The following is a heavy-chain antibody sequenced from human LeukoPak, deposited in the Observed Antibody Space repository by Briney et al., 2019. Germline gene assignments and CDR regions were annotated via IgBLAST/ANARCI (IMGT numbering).Heavy chain of an antibody. D-gene: IGHD3-22*01. CDR1: GYTFTSYG. V-gene: IGHV1-18*01. Sequence: ASVKVSCKASGYTFTSYGISWVRQAPGQGLEWMGWISAYNGNTNYAQKLQGRVTMTTDTSTSTAYMELRSLRSDDTAVYYCARVSLTYYDSSGYYGGDWFDPWGQGTQVTVSS. J-gene: IGHJ5*02. CDR2: ISAYNGNT. CDR3: ARVSLTYYDSSGYYGGDWFDP.